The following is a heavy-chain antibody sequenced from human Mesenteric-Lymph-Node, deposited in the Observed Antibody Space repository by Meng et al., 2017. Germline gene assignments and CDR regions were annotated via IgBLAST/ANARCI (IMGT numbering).Heavy chain of an antibody. V-gene: IGHV1-3*01. CDR1: GYTFTSYA. D-gene: IGHD2-21*02. Sequence: ASVKVSCKASGYTFTSYAMHWVRQAPGQRLEWMGWINAGNGNTKYSQKFQGGVTITRDTSASTAYMELSSLRSEDTAVYYCARARVFPGGDCLDYWGQGTLVTVSS. CDR3: ARARVFPGGDCLDY. J-gene: IGHJ4*02. CDR2: INAGNGNT.